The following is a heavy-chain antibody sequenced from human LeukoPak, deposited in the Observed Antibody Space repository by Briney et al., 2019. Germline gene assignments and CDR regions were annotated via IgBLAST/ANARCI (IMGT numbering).Heavy chain of an antibody. CDR3: ARHSRSGYGGYENAFDL. V-gene: IGHV4-39*01. CDR2: IYYSGST. J-gene: IGHJ3*01. D-gene: IGHD5-12*01. Sequence: PSETLSLTCTVSAGSISSTSYYWGWIRQPPGKGLEWIGGIYYSGSTYYNPSLRSRVTMSVDTSKNQFSLRLSSVTAADTAIYYCARHSRSGYGGYENAFDLWGQGTMVSVSS. CDR1: AGSISSTSYY.